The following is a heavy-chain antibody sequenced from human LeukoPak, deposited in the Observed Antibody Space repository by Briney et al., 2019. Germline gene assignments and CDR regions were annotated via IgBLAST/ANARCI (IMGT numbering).Heavy chain of an antibody. CDR1: GGTFSSYA. V-gene: IGHV1-69*06. Sequence: ASVKVSCKASGGTFSSYAISWVRQAPGQGLEWMGGIIPIFGTANYAQTLQGRVTITADKSTSTAYMELSSLRSEDTAVYYCARTHCSSTSCFISSYGMDVWGKGTTVTVSS. CDR3: ARTHCSSTSCFISSYGMDV. CDR2: IIPIFGTA. D-gene: IGHD2-2*01. J-gene: IGHJ6*04.